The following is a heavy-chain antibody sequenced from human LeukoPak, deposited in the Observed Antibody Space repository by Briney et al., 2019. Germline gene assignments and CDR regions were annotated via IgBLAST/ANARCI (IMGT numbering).Heavy chain of an antibody. CDR3: ARSEYHDFWCGQDY. V-gene: IGHV4-61*01. CDR1: VASVSSGSYY. CDR2: IYYSGST. J-gene: IGHJ4*02. D-gene: IGHD3-3*01. Sequence: SGSLSLTCTVSVASVSSGSYYWSWFRQPPGKGLESIGYIYYSGSTNYNPSLKSRVTISVDTSKNQFSLKLSSVTAADTAVYYCARSEYHDFWCGQDYWGQGTLVTVSS.